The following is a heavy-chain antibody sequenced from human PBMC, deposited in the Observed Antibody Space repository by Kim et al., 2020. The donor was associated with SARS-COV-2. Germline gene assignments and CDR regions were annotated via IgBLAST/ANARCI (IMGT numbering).Heavy chain of an antibody. J-gene: IGHJ4*02. CDR1: GFTFSSYG. D-gene: IGHD2-2*01. V-gene: IGHV3-33*01. CDR3: ARDTKRYCSSTSCQKIDY. Sequence: GGSLRLSCAASGFTFSSYGMHWVRQAPGKGLEWVAVIWYDGSNKYYADSVKGRFTISRDNSKNTLYLQMNSLRAEDTAVYYCARDTKRYCSSTSCQKIDYWGQGTLVTVSS. CDR2: IWYDGSNK.